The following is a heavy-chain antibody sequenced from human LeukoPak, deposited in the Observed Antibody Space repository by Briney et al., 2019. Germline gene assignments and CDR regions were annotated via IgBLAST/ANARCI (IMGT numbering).Heavy chain of an antibody. D-gene: IGHD3-22*01. CDR2: IYSGGST. CDR1: EFSVGSNY. CDR3: ARKYYYDSSYYAFDI. Sequence: GGSLRLSCAASEFSVGSNYMSWVRQAPGKGLEWVSVIYSGGSTYYADSVKGRFTISRDNSKNTLYLQMNSLRAEDTAVYYCARKYYYDSSYYAFDIWGQGTMVTVSS. J-gene: IGHJ3*02. V-gene: IGHV3-66*01.